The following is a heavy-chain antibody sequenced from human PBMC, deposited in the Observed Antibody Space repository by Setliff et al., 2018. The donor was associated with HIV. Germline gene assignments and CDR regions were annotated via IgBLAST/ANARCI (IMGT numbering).Heavy chain of an antibody. V-gene: IGHV4-4*02. CDR3: AVKPSETLYKRFGDLFEGEGRYYHYYYYMDV. CDR1: GDSINTPHC. Sequence: SETLSLTCAVSGDSINTPHCWSWVRQSLEKGLEWIGEVCQRGAINYNPFLWSRASISMDKPRNYFSLEMASMTAADTAVYYCAVKPSETLYKRFGDLFEGEGRYYHYYYYMDVWGKGTTVTVSS. J-gene: IGHJ6*03. CDR2: VCQRGAI. D-gene: IGHD3-10*01.